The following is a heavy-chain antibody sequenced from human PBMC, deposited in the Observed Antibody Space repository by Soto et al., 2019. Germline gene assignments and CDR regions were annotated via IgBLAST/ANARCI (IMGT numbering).Heavy chain of an antibody. Sequence: GGTLRLSCAVSGCTFSGYYMTWTRQAPGKGLEWVSYISSSTSHTNYADSVKGRFTISRDNAKNSLFLQMNSLRAEDTAVYYCARGRGAAANYFDFWGQGTLVTFSS. CDR3: ARGRGAAANYFDF. V-gene: IGHV3-11*05. CDR2: ISSSTSHT. D-gene: IGHD2-2*01. CDR1: GCTFSGYY. J-gene: IGHJ4*02.